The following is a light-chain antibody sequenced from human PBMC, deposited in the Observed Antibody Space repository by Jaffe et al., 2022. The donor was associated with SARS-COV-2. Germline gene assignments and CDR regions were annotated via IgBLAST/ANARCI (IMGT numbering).Light chain of an antibody. Sequence: DIQMTQSPSSLSASVGDRVTITCRASQSISSYLNWYQQKPGKAPNLLISAASNLQSGVPSRFSGSGSGTDFTLTISSLQPEDFATYYCQQSYSTLWMFGQGTKVEIK. CDR2: AAS. CDR1: QSISSY. J-gene: IGKJ1*01. V-gene: IGKV1-39*01. CDR3: QQSYSTLWM.